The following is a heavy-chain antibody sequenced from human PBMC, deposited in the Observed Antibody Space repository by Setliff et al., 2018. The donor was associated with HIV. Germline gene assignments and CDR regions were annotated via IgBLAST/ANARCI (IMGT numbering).Heavy chain of an antibody. Sequence: PSETLSLTCTVSGDSISSRAHYWNWIRQLPGKGLEWIGYIYNSGTTYYNPSLKSRVTISVNTSKNQFSLKLNSVTDADTALYYCATADTYGSGTSLPFDCFDIWGLETKVTVSS. CDR1: GDSISSRAHY. V-gene: IGHV4-31*03. CDR3: ATADTYGSGTSLPFDCFDI. CDR2: IYNSGTT. D-gene: IGHD3-10*01. J-gene: IGHJ3*02.